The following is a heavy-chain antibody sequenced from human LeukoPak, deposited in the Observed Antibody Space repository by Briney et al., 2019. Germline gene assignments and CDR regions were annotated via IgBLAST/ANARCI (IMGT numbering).Heavy chain of an antibody. CDR2: IHYSGST. D-gene: IGHD1-26*01. V-gene: IGHV4-59*08. CDR1: GSMYNYY. Sequence: KTSETLSLTCTVSGSMYNYYWSWIRQPPGKGLEWIGYIHYSGSTNYNPSLKSRVTMSLDTSKNQVSLKLNSVTAADTAVYYCARHISSGGTYAHFDYWGQGTLVTVSS. J-gene: IGHJ4*02. CDR3: ARHISSGGTYAHFDY.